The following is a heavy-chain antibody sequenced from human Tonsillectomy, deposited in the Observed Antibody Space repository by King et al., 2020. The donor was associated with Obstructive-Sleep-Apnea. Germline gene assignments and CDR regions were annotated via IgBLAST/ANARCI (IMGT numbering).Heavy chain of an antibody. CDR2: ISGGGRST. CDR3: AKDSMDYDVLTGPVDY. J-gene: IGHJ4*02. D-gene: IGHD3-9*01. V-gene: IGHV3-23*04. Sequence: VQLVESGGGLVQPGGSLRLSCTPSGFTFSTYAMSWFRQAPGKGLEWVSGISGGGRSTYYADSVKGRFAISRDNSKNTLFLQMNILRPEDTAVYYCAKDSMDYDVLTGPVDYWGQGTLVTVSS. CDR1: GFTFSTYA.